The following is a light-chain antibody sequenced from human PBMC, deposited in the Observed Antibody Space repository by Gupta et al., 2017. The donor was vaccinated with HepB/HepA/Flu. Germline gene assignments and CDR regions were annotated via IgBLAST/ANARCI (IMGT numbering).Light chain of an antibody. V-gene: IGLV2-14*03. CDR1: SSDVGGYNF. CDR2: DVS. CDR3: SSYTSSSTLV. J-gene: IGLJ2*01. Sequence: QSALTQPASVSGSPGQSITISCTGTSSDVGGYNFGSWSQQHPGKAPKLMIYDVSNRPSGVSNRFSGSKSGNTASLTISGLQAEDEADYSCSSYTSSSTLVFGGGTKLTVL.